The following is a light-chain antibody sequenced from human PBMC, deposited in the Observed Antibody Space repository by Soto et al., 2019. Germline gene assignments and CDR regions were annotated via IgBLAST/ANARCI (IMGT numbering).Light chain of an antibody. CDR3: QPYNNLPKT. J-gene: IGKJ1*01. CDR1: QSVSSN. V-gene: IGKV3-15*01. CDR2: GAS. Sequence: EIVMTQSPATLSVSPGERATLSCRASQSVSSNLAWYQQKPGQAPRLLIYGASTRATGIPARFSDSGSGTEFTLTISSLQSEDFSVYYCQPYNNLPKTFGQGTKVEIK.